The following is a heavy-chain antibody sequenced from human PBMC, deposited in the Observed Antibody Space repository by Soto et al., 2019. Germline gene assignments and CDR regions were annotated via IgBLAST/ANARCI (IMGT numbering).Heavy chain of an antibody. J-gene: IGHJ6*03. CDR3: ARASDPLYNWNYVYGYMDV. CDR2: INAGNGNT. D-gene: IGHD1-7*01. V-gene: IGHV1-3*01. Sequence: ASVKVSCKASGYTFTSYAMHWVRQAPGQRLEWMGWINAGNGNTKYSQKFQGRVTITRDTSASTAYMELSSLRSEDTAVYYCARASDPLYNWNYVYGYMDVWGKGTTVTVSS. CDR1: GYTFTSYA.